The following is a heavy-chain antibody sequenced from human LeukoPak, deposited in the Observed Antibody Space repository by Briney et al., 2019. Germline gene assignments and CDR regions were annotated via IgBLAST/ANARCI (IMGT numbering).Heavy chain of an antibody. D-gene: IGHD3-22*01. CDR1: GYTFTSYY. CDR2: VNPSGGST. Sequence: GASVTVSCKASGYTFTSYYMHWVRQAPGQGLEWMGIVNPSGGSTSYAQKFQGRVTMTRDMSTSTVYMELSSLRSDDTAVYYCARNYYDSSGYYGLYYFDYWGQGTLVTVSS. J-gene: IGHJ4*02. CDR3: ARNYYDSSGYYGLYYFDY. V-gene: IGHV1-46*01.